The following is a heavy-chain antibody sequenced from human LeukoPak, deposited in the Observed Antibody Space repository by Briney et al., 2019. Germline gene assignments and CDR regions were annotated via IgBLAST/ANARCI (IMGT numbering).Heavy chain of an antibody. V-gene: IGHV1-8*01. Sequence: ASVKVSCKASGYTFTSCDINWVRQATGQGLEWRGWMNPNSGNTGYAQKFQGRVTMTRNTSISTAYMELSSLRSEDTAVYYCARGRYCSSTSCYRDYNWFDPWGQGTLVTVSS. CDR2: MNPNSGNT. J-gene: IGHJ5*02. D-gene: IGHD2-2*02. CDR1: GYTFTSCD. CDR3: ARGRYCSSTSCYRDYNWFDP.